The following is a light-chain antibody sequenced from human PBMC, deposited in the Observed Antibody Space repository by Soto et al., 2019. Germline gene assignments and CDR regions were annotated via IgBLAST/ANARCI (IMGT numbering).Light chain of an antibody. CDR2: AAS. J-gene: IGKJ1*01. Sequence: DIQTSHSACSLTASVGDRFTITCGASQSISSYLNWYQQKPGKAPKLLIYAASSLQSGVPSRFSGSGSGTDFTLTISSLQPEDFATYYCQQSYSTPRTFGQGTKV. CDR3: QQSYSTPRT. V-gene: IGKV1-39*01. CDR1: QSISSY.